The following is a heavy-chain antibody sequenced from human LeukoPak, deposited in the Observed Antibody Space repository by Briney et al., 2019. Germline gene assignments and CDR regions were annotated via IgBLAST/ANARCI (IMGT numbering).Heavy chain of an antibody. V-gene: IGHV5-51*01. CDR1: GYSFTSYW. J-gene: IGHJ4*02. D-gene: IGHD4-23*01. Sequence: GESLKISCKGSGYSFTSYWIGWVRQMPGKGREWMGSIYPGDSDTRYSPSFQGQVTSSADKSISTAYLQWSSLKASDTAMYYCARRFFVGTEVSFDYWGQGTLVTVSS. CDR3: ARRFFVGTEVSFDY. CDR2: IYPGDSDT.